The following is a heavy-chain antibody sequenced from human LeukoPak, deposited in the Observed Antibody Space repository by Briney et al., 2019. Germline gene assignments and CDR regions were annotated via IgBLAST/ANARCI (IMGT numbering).Heavy chain of an antibody. CDR1: GFTFSSHG. J-gene: IGHJ6*03. V-gene: IGHV3-30*02. CDR3: ARVGFGEFLLSRKYYYYMEV. D-gene: IGHD3-10*01. CDR2: IQYDGSNK. Sequence: GGSLRLSCVASGFTFSSHGMNWVRQAPGKGLEWVTFIQYDGSNKYDADSVKGRFTISRDNSKNTLYLQMNSLRAEDTAVYYCARVGFGEFLLSRKYYYYMEVWGKGTTVTVSS.